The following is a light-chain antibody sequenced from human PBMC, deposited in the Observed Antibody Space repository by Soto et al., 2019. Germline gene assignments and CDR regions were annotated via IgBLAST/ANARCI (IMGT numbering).Light chain of an antibody. CDR3: QQRTDWPIT. CDR2: GAS. CDR1: QSVSSN. J-gene: IGKJ5*01. Sequence: EIVMTQSPATLSVSPGDRATLSCRASQSVSSNFAWYRQIPGQAPTLVIYGASNRATGIPARFSGSGSGTDFTLTISSLEAEDFAVYYCQQRTDWPITFGQGTRLEIK. V-gene: IGKV3D-15*01.